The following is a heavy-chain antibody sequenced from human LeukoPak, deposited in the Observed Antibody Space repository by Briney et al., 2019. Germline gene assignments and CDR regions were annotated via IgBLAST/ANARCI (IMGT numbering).Heavy chain of an antibody. CDR1: GFTFSSYE. Sequence: GGSLRLSCAASGFTFSSYEMNWVRQAPGKGLEWVSYISSSGSTIYYADSVKGRFTISRDNAKNSLYLQMSSLRAEDTAVYYCARDSYCSGGSCYSYYFDYWGQGTLVTVSS. J-gene: IGHJ4*02. V-gene: IGHV3-48*03. CDR3: ARDSYCSGGSCYSYYFDY. CDR2: ISSSGSTI. D-gene: IGHD2-15*01.